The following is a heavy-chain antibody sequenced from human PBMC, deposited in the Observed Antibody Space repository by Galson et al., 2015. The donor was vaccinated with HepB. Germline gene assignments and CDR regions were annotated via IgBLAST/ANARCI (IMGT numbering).Heavy chain of an antibody. J-gene: IGHJ2*01. Sequence: SVKVSCKASGYTFTSYGISWVRQAPGQGLEWMGWISAYNGNTNYAQKLQGRVTMTTDTSTSTAYMELRSLRSDDTAVYYCARDRGMATDSPLYFDLWGRGTLVTVSS. CDR1: GYTFTSYG. D-gene: IGHD5-24*01. CDR3: ARDRGMATDSPLYFDL. CDR2: ISAYNGNT. V-gene: IGHV1-18*04.